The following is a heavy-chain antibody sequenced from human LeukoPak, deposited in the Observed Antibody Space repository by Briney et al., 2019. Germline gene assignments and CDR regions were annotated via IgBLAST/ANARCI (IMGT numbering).Heavy chain of an antibody. Sequence: PGGTLRLSCAASGFTFSDYYMSWIRQAPGKGLEWVSYISSSGSTIYYADSVKGRFTISRDNAKNSLYLQMNSLRAEDTAVYYCARLDYDYVWGSYRQVYYFDYWGQGTLVTVSS. CDR2: ISSSGSTI. J-gene: IGHJ4*02. V-gene: IGHV3-11*01. CDR3: ARLDYDYVWGSYRQVYYFDY. D-gene: IGHD3-16*02. CDR1: GFTFSDYY.